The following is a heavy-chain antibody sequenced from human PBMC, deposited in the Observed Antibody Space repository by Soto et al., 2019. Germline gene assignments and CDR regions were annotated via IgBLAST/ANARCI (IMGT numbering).Heavy chain of an antibody. Sequence: SVKVSCKASGYTFTSYDINWVRQATGQGLEWMGWMNPNSGNTGYAQKFQGRVTMTRNTSISTAYMELSSLRSEDTAVYYCARFYGGSYYSYYYYYGMDVWGQGTTVTVSS. CDR2: MNPNSGNT. V-gene: IGHV1-8*01. J-gene: IGHJ6*02. CDR3: ARFYGGSYYSYYYYYGMDV. D-gene: IGHD3-10*01. CDR1: GYTFTSYD.